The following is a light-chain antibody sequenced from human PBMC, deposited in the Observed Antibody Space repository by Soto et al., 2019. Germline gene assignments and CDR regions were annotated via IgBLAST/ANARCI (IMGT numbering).Light chain of an antibody. Sequence: DIQMTQSPSSLSASVGDRVTIICQASQDISKSLTWYQQKPGRAPKLLIYDVSNLETGVPSKFSGSGSGTHFTLTINSLQPEDIATYYWQQFGNLPPTFGQGTRLEVK. CDR1: QDISKS. CDR3: QQFGNLPPT. V-gene: IGKV1-33*01. J-gene: IGKJ5*01. CDR2: DVS.